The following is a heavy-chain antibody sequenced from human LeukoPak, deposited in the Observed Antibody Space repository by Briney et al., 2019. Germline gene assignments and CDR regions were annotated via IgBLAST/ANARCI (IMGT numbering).Heavy chain of an antibody. CDR1: GFTVSSNY. V-gene: IGHV3-66*01. CDR3: ARDYYDSSGYYFTNWYFDL. CDR2: IYSGGST. D-gene: IGHD3-22*01. Sequence: GGSLRLSCAASGFTVSSNYMSWVRQAPGKGLEWVSVIYSGGSTYYADSVKGRFTISRDNSKNTLYLQMNSLRAEDTAVYYCARDYYDSSGYYFTNWYFDLWGRGTLVTVSS. J-gene: IGHJ2*01.